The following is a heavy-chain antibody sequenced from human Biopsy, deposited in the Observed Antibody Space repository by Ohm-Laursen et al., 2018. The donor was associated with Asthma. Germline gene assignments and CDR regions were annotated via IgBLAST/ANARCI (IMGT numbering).Heavy chain of an antibody. J-gene: IGHJ4*02. CDR2: VYWTGST. V-gene: IGHV4-59*01. CDR3: VRAVRNEQWLAPFDD. D-gene: IGHD6-19*01. CDR1: GGSICSFY. Sequence: SRTLSLTCCVCGGSICSFYWSWIPPSPAKGLEWMVYVYWTGSTNYNPSLKSRVNMSVDTSKNRMFLELTSATAADTVIYYCVRAVRNEQWLAPFDDWGQGKPVTVSS.